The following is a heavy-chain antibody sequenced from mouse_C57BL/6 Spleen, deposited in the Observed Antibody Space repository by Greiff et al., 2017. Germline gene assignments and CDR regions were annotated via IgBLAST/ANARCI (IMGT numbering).Heavy chain of an antibody. Sequence: QVQLQQPGAELVRPGSSVKLSCKASGYTFTSYWMHWVKQRPIQGLEWIGNIDPSDSETHYNQKFKDKATLTVDKSSSTAYMQLSSLTSEDSAVYYCARAGKGITTVVVRYAMDYWGQGTSVTVSS. D-gene: IGHD1-1*01. CDR3: ARAGKGITTVVVRYAMDY. V-gene: IGHV1-52*01. CDR2: IDPSDSET. J-gene: IGHJ4*01. CDR1: GYTFTSYW.